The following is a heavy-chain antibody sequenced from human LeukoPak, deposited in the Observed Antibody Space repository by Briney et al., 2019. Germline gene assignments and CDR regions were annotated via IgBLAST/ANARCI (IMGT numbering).Heavy chain of an antibody. CDR3: ATLSSRRDGYLGGFDY. V-gene: IGHV4-39*05. CDR2: IYYSGST. D-gene: IGHD5-24*01. J-gene: IGHJ4*02. Sequence: SETPSLTCTVSGGSISSSSYYWGWIRQPPGKGLEWIGSIYYSGSTYYNPSLKSRVTISVDTSKNQFSLKLSSVTAADTAVYYCATLSSRRDGYLGGFDYWGQGTLVTVSS. CDR1: GGSISSSSYY.